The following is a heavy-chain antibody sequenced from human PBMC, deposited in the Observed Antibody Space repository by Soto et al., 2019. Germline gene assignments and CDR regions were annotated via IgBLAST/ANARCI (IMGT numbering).Heavy chain of an antibody. CDR2: ITHGVGT. CDR1: VGSFSGFY. CDR3: ARGSLNWFDP. V-gene: IGHV4-34*02. J-gene: IGHJ5*02. Sequence: QVQLQQWGAGLLKPSETLSLTCAVYVGSFSGFYWSWIRKPPGKGLECIGEITHGVGTNYNPSIKSRVSILVDTSKNQFYLRLTSVTAEDTAVYYCARGSLNWFDPWGQGTLVTVSS.